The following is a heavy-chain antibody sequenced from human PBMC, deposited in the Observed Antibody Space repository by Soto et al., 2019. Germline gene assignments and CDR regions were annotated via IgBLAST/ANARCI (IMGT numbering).Heavy chain of an antibody. D-gene: IGHD4-17*01. CDR1: GFTFSSYA. CDR2: ISGSGGST. CDR3: ATLGVIRVTTGTDVFDI. V-gene: IGHV3-23*01. J-gene: IGHJ3*02. Sequence: GGSLRLSCAASGFTFSSYAMSWVRQAPGKGLEWVSAISGSGGSTYYADSVKGRFTISRDNSKNTLYLQMNSLRAEDTAVYYCATLGVIRVTTGTDVFDIWGKGTMVPVSS.